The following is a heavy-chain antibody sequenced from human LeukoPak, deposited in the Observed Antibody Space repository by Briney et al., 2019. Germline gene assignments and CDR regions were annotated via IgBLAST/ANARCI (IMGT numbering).Heavy chain of an antibody. CDR3: AKTYSSSWYYFDY. CDR1: GLTFDDYA. Sequence: GGSLRLSCAASGLTFDDYAMHWVRQAPGKGLEWVSGISWNTGSIGYADSVKGRFTISRDNSKNTLYLQMNSLRAEDTAVYYCAKTYSSSWYYFDYWGQGTLVTVSS. CDR2: ISWNTGSI. J-gene: IGHJ4*02. V-gene: IGHV3-9*01. D-gene: IGHD6-13*01.